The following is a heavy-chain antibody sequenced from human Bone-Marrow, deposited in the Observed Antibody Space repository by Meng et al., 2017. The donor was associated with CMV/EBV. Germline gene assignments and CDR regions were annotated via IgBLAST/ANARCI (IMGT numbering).Heavy chain of an antibody. Sequence: SETLSLTCTVSGGSISSYYWSWIRQPPGKGLEWIGYIYYSGSTNYNPSLKSRVTISVDTSKNQFSLKLSSVTAADKAVYYCARVALYYYGSGSPLPETNYYYGMGVWGQGTTVTVSS. CDR2: IYYSGST. V-gene: IGHV4-59*01. CDR3: ARVALYYYGSGSPLPETNYYYGMGV. J-gene: IGHJ6*02. D-gene: IGHD3-10*01. CDR1: GGSISSYY.